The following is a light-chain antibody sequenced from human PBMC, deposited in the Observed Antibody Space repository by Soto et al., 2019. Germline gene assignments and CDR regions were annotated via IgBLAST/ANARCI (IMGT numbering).Light chain of an antibody. CDR2: EGS. V-gene: IGLV2-23*01. Sequence: QSALTQPASVSGSPGQSITISCTGTSSDVGTYNLVSWYQHHPGKAPKLMIYEGSNRPSGVSHRFSGSQSGNTASLTISGLQAEDEADYYSSSDAGAVVFGGGTKLTVL. CDR3: SSDAGAVV. CDR1: SSDVGTYNL. J-gene: IGLJ2*01.